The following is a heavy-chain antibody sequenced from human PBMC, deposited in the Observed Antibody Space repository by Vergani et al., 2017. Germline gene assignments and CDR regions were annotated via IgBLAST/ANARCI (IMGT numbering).Heavy chain of an antibody. Sequence: EVQLLESGGGLAQPGGSLRLSCAASGFTFRNYAMTWVRQAPGKGLEWVSSVSGSSATPYYADSVKGRLIISRDNSKNSLFLQMNSLRAEDTAVYYCVREETFYDVVSDYLAGYFDHWGQGALVTVSS. D-gene: IGHD3-3*01. CDR3: VREETFYDVVSDYLAGYFDH. J-gene: IGHJ4*02. CDR2: VSGSSATP. V-gene: IGHV3-23*01. CDR1: GFTFRNYA.